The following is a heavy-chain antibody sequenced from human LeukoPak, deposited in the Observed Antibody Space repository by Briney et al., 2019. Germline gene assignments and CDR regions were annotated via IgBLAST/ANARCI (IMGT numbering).Heavy chain of an antibody. Sequence: PSETLSLTCTVSGGSLRSYYWSWIRQPPGKGLEWIGYIHYSGRTNYNPSLKSRVTISVDTSKKQFSLKLSSVTAADTAMYYCARALGPCSGGSCYDNWFDPWGQGTLVTVSS. CDR3: ARALGPCSGGSCYDNWFDP. CDR2: IHYSGRT. J-gene: IGHJ5*02. D-gene: IGHD2-15*01. V-gene: IGHV4-59*08. CDR1: GGSLRSYY.